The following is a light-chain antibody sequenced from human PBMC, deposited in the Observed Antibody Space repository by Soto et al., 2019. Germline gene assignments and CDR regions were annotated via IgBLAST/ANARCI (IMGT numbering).Light chain of an antibody. CDR1: SSDVGSYNL. CDR3: CSYAGSSTSHVV. Sequence: QSALTQPASVSGSPGQSITISCTGNSSDVGSYNLVSWYQQHPGKAPKLMIYEGSKRPSGVSNRFSGSKSGNTASLTISGLQAEDEADYYCCSYAGSSTSHVVFGGGTKLTVL. V-gene: IGLV2-23*01. CDR2: EGS. J-gene: IGLJ2*01.